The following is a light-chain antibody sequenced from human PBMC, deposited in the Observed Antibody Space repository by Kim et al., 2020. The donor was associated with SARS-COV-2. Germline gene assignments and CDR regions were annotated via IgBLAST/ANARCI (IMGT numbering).Light chain of an antibody. CDR1: SRDVGGYNY. V-gene: IGLV2-14*04. CDR2: GVS. J-gene: IGLJ3*02. Sequence: QSITISCTGTSRDVGGYNYFSWYQQHPGNAPKLMIYGVSKRPSGISNRFSGSKSGNTASLTISGLQAEDEADYYCTSYTSSNDWVFGGGTQLTVL. CDR3: TSYTSSNDWV.